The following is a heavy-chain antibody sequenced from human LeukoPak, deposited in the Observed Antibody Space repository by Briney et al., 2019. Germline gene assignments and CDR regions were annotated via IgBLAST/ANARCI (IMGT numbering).Heavy chain of an antibody. CDR2: ISFDGSNK. Sequence: PGGSLRLSCAVSGFTFSSYAVLWVRQAPGKGLEWVAVISFDGSNKYYADSVKGRFTISRDNSKNTLYLQMNSLRADDTAVYYCAKDTAISWSHRTLGFDYWGQGTLVIVSS. J-gene: IGHJ4*02. D-gene: IGHD2-21*02. V-gene: IGHV3-30*18. CDR1: GFTFSSYA. CDR3: AKDTAISWSHRTLGFDY.